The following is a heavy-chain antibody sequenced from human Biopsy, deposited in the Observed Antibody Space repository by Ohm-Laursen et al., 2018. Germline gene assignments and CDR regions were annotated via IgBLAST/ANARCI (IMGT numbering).Heavy chain of an antibody. D-gene: IGHD1-26*01. J-gene: IGHJ4*02. Sequence: SVKASCKASGGTFTNYAISRVRQAPGQGLEWMGGNIPIFGTANYAQKFQGRARITPDGSTSTAYMELSSLRSDDTAVYYCARDALGGGSYRFFYWGQGSLVTVSS. V-gene: IGHV1-69*13. CDR1: GGTFTNYA. CDR2: NIPIFGTA. CDR3: ARDALGGGSYRFFY.